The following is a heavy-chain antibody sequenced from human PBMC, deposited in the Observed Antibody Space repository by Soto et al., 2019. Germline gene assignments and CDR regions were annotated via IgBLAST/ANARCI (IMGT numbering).Heavy chain of an antibody. J-gene: IGHJ6*02. CDR3: VTTQFDTGSLDFSGMDV. CDR2: IKQDGSEE. V-gene: IGHV3-7*03. D-gene: IGHD2-8*02. CDR1: GQTFNRYW. Sequence: DVQLAESGGGLVQPGGSLRLSCVASGQTFNRYWMSWVRQAPGKGLEWVANIKQDGSEEYYVDSVKGRFTISRDNAKKSLYLQLNSLTAEATAIYYCVTTQFDTGSLDFSGMDVWGQGTTVIVSS.